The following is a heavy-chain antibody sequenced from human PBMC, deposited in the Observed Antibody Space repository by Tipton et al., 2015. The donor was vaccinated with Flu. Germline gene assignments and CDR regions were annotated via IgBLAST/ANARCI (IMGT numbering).Heavy chain of an antibody. Sequence: LRLSCAASGFTFSSYAMHWVRQAPGKGLEWIGSIYYSGSTYYNPSLKSRVTISVDTSKNQFSLKLSSVTAADTAVYYCASSAQNYYYDSSGYLFDYWGQGTLVTVSS. CDR2: IYYSGST. CDR1: GFTFSSYA. D-gene: IGHD3-22*01. CDR3: ASSAQNYYYDSSGYLFDY. V-gene: IGHV4-39*07. J-gene: IGHJ4*02.